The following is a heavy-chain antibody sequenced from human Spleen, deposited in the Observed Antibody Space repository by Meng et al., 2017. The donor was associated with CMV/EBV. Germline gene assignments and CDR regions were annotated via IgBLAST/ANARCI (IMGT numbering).Heavy chain of an antibody. V-gene: IGHV3-74*01. D-gene: IGHD3-3*01. CDR3: VRVDFWSGSDY. CDR2: IKSDGRTV. Sequence: GESLKISCEASGFAFNRNWMYWVRQAPGKGLVWVSGIKSDGRTVTYADSVRGRFAISTDTRDTTTNILYLQMNSLRAEDTAVYYCVRVDFWSGSDYWGQGTRVTVSS. J-gene: IGHJ4*02. CDR1: GFAFNRNW.